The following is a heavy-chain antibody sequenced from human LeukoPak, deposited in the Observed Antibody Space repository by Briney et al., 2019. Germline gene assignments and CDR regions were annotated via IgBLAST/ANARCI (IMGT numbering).Heavy chain of an antibody. CDR2: ISYDGSNK. J-gene: IGHJ4*02. D-gene: IGHD3-22*01. CDR3: ARVAGSGYYDY. V-gene: IGHV3-30-3*01. CDR1: GFTFSSYA. Sequence: GSLRLSCAASGFTFSSYAMHWVRQAPGKGLEWVAVISYDGSNKYYADSVKGRFTISRDNSKNTLYLQMNSLRAEDTAVYYCARVAGSGYYDYWGQGTLVTVSS.